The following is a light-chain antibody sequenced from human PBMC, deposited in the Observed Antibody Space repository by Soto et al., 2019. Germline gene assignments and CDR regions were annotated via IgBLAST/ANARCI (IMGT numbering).Light chain of an antibody. CDR1: QSISNY. CDR3: QQSYSTPRT. CDR2: AAS. Sequence: DIQMTQSPSSLSASVGDRVTITCRASQSISNYLNWYQQKPGKAPKLLMYAASSLQSGVPSRFSGSGSGTDFTLTISSLQPGDFATYYCQQSYSTPRTFGQGTKVEIK. J-gene: IGKJ1*01. V-gene: IGKV1-39*01.